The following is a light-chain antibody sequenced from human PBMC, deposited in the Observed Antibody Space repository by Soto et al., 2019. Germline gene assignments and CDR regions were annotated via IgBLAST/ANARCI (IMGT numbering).Light chain of an antibody. V-gene: IGKV3-20*01. CDR1: QTITKYY. CDR3: QQYDSSPFT. J-gene: IGKJ3*01. Sequence: EIVLTQSPGTLSLSPGERATLSCRASQTITKYYLAWYQLKPGQAPRLLIYGASIRATDIPDRFSGSGSGTDFTITISRLEPEDFAVYYCQQYDSSPFTFGPGTKVDI. CDR2: GAS.